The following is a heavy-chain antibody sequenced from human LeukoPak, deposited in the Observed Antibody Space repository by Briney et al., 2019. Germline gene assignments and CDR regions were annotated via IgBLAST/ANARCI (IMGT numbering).Heavy chain of an antibody. J-gene: IGHJ4*02. D-gene: IGHD5-24*01. CDR3: ARGQRDGYNLTNRLFDY. Sequence: SETLSLTCAVYGGSFSGYYWSWIRQPPGKGLEWIGEINHSGSTNYNPSLKSRVTISVDTSKNQFSLKLSSVTAADTAVYYCARGQRDGYNLTNRLFDYWGQGTLVTVSS. V-gene: IGHV4-34*01. CDR1: GGSFSGYY. CDR2: INHSGST.